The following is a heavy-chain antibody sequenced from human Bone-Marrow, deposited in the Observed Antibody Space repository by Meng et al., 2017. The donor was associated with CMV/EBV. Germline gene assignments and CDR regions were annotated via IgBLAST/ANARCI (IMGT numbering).Heavy chain of an antibody. D-gene: IGHD1-26*01. J-gene: IGHJ4*02. CDR3: ANRVGLDY. CDR2: ISWNSGSI. CDR1: GFTFDDYA. V-gene: IGHV3-9*01. Sequence: SLKISCAGSGFTFDDYAMHWVRQAPGKGLEWVSGISWNSGSIGYADSVKGRFTISRDNSKNTLYLQMNSLRAEDTAVYYCANRVGLDYWGQGTLVTVSS.